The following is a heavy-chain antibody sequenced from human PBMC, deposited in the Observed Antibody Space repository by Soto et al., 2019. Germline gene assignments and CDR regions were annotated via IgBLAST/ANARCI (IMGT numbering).Heavy chain of an antibody. Sequence: SETLSLTCTVSGGSISSGGYYWSWIRQHPGKGLEWIGYIYYSGTTYYNPSLKSRVTISVDTSKNQFALKLSSVSAADTALYYCARCSLVVVPAPGFDPWGRGTLVTVSS. CDR3: ARCSLVVVPAPGFDP. CDR2: IYYSGTT. J-gene: IGHJ5*02. V-gene: IGHV4-31*03. CDR1: GGSISSGGYY. D-gene: IGHD2-2*01.